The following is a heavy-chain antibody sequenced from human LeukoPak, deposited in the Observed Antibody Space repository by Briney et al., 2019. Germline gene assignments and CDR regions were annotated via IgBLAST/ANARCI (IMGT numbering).Heavy chain of an antibody. CDR2: IYTSGST. V-gene: IGHV4-4*07. J-gene: IGHJ3*02. CDR3: ARDMGYDSSGYYSYDAFDI. CDR1: GGSISSYY. D-gene: IGHD3-22*01. Sequence: SETLSLTCTVSGGSISSYYWSWTRQPAGKGLEWIGRIYTSGSTNYNPSLKSRVTMSVDTSKNQFSLKLSSVTAADTAVYYCARDMGYDSSGYYSYDAFDIWGQGTMVTVSS.